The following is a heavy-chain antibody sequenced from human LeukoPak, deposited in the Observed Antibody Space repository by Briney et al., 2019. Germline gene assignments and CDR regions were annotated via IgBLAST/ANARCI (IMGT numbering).Heavy chain of an antibody. V-gene: IGHV4-39*07. CDR1: GGSISSSSYY. CDR2: IYYSGST. D-gene: IGHD5-24*01. Sequence: SETLSLTCTVSGGSISSSSYYWGWIRQPPGKGLEWIGSIYYSGSTYYNPSLKSRVTISVDTSKNQFSLKLSSVTAADTAVYYCARFIDGYNYGDYWGQGTLVTVSS. J-gene: IGHJ4*02. CDR3: ARFIDGYNYGDY.